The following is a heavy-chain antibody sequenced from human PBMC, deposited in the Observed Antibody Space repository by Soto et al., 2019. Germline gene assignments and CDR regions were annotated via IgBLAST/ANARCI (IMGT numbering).Heavy chain of an antibody. CDR3: ARGTSWQLPFDY. V-gene: IGHV4-59*01. CDR1: SDSISSYY. Sequence: KTSETLSLTGTVSSDSISSYYWSWIRQPPGKRLEWIGYISYSGSTDYNPSLKSRVTISGDTSKNQFSLKVSSVTAADTAVHYCARGTSWQLPFDYWGQGTLVTVSS. J-gene: IGHJ4*02. D-gene: IGHD6-13*01. CDR2: ISYSGST.